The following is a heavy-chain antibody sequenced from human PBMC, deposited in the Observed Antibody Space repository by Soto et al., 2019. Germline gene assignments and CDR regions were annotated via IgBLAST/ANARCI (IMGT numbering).Heavy chain of an antibody. V-gene: IGHV3-30-3*01. CDR2: ISYDGSNK. CDR3: ARSAATIWDFDC. CDR1: GFTFSSYA. Sequence: QVQLVESGGGVVQPGRSLRLSCVASGFTFSSYAMHWVRQAPGKGLEWVAVISYDGSNKYYADSVKGRFTISRDNSKNTLYLQMNNLRAEDTAVYYCARSAATIWDFDCWGQGTLVTVSS. D-gene: IGHD5-12*01. J-gene: IGHJ4*02.